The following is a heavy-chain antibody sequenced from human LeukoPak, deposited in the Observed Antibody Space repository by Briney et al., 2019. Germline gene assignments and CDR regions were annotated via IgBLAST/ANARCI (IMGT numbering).Heavy chain of an antibody. CDR2: ISYDGSNK. CDR3: ARDQTGFCSGSSCLGSTFDY. CDR1: GLTLSTYD. V-gene: IGHV3-30*19. D-gene: IGHD2-15*01. Sequence: GGSLRLSCAASGLTLSTYDMHWVRQAPGKGLEWVALISYDGSNKYYADSVKGRFTISRDNYRNTLYLQMNSLRDEETAGYYCARDQTGFCSGSSCLGSTFDYWGQGTLLTVSS. J-gene: IGHJ4*02.